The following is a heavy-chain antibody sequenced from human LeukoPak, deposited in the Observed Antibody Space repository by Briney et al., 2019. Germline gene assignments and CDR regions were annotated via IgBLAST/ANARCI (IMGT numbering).Heavy chain of an antibody. D-gene: IGHD3-22*01. CDR1: GFTFSNYG. V-gene: IGHV3-30*18. Sequence: PGGSLGLSCAASGFTFSNYGMHWVRQAPGKGLEWVAVISYDGSNKYYADSVKGRFTISRDNSKNTLYLQMNSLRAEDTAVYYCAKDSGYYYDSSGLDYWGQGTLVTVSS. CDR3: AKDSGYYYDSSGLDY. CDR2: ISYDGSNK. J-gene: IGHJ4*02.